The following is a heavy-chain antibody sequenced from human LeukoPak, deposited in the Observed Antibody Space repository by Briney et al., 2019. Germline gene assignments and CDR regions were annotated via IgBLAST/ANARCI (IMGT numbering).Heavy chain of an antibody. D-gene: IGHD2-2*01. Sequence: ASVKVSCKASGYTFTSYAMNWVRQAPGQGLEWMGWISAYNGNTNYAQKLQGRVTMTTDTSTSTAYMELRSLRSDDTAVYYCARHCSSTSCVDYWGQGTLVTVSS. CDR3: ARHCSSTSCVDY. CDR1: GYTFTSYA. CDR2: ISAYNGNT. J-gene: IGHJ4*02. V-gene: IGHV1-18*01.